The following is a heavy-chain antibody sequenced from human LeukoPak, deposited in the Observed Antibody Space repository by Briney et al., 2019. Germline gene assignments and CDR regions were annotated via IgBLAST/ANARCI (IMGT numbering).Heavy chain of an antibody. V-gene: IGHV1-46*01. CDR3: AREGYGSGRRLGMDV. CDR2: INPSGGST. Sequence: ASVKVSWKASGYTFINYYMHWVRQAPGQGLEWMGMINPSGGSTTYAQEIQGRVTLTRDTSTSTVYMELSSLRFEDTSVYYCAREGYGSGRRLGMDVWGQGTTVTVSS. D-gene: IGHD3-10*01. CDR1: GYTFINYY. J-gene: IGHJ6*02.